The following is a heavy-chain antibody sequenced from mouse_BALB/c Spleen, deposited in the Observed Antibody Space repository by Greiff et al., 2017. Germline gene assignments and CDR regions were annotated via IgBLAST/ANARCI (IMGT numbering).Heavy chain of an antibody. D-gene: IGHD2-3*01. CDR2: IDPANGNT. Sequence: VQLQQSGAELVKPGASVKLSCTASGFNIKDTYMHWVKQRPEQCLEWIGRIDPANGNTKYDPKFQGKATITADTSSNTAYLQLSSLTSEDTAVYYCARGGYYPGVAYWGQGTLVTVSA. V-gene: IGHV14-3*02. CDR3: ARGGYYPGVAY. J-gene: IGHJ3*01. CDR1: GFNIKDTY.